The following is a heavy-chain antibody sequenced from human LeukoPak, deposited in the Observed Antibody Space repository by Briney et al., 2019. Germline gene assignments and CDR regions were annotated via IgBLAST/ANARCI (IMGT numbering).Heavy chain of an antibody. CDR3: AREVCGGDCPFDY. J-gene: IGHJ4*02. CDR2: IWYDGSNK. V-gene: IGHV3-33*01. CDR1: GFSFSSYG. D-gene: IGHD2-21*02. Sequence: PGRSLRLSCAASGFSFSSYGMHWVRQAPGKGLKWVAVIWYDGSNKYYADSVKGRFTISRDNSKNMLYLQMNSLRAEDTAVYYCAREVCGGDCPFDYWGQGTLVTVSS.